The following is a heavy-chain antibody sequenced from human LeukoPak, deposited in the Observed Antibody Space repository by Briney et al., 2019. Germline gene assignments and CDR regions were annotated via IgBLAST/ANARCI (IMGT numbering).Heavy chain of an antibody. D-gene: IGHD3-10*01. CDR1: GGSISSGSYY. Sequence: SQTLSLTCTVSGGSISSGSYYWSWIRQPAGKGLEWIGRIYTSGSTNYNPSLKSRVTISVDTSKNQFSLKLSSVTAADTAVYYCARDVGGVDYWGQETLVTVSS. J-gene: IGHJ4*02. V-gene: IGHV4-61*02. CDR3: ARDVGGVDY. CDR2: IYTSGST.